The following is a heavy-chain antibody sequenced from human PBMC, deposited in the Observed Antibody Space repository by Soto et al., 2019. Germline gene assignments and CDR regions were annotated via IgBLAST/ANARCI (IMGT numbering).Heavy chain of an antibody. CDR1: GYSFTNNW. J-gene: IGHJ1*01. Sequence: PGESLKISCKGSGYSFTNNWISWVRQMPGKGLEWMGRIDPSDSYTNYSPSFQGHVTISADKSISTAYLQWSSLKASDTAMYYCASLNLGYCSGGSCANWGQGTLITVSS. D-gene: IGHD2-15*01. V-gene: IGHV5-10-1*01. CDR3: ASLNLGYCSGGSCAN. CDR2: IDPSDSYT.